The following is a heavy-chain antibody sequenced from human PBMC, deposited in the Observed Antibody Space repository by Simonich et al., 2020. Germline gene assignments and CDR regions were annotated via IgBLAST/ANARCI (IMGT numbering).Heavy chain of an antibody. D-gene: IGHD2-15*01. CDR1: GFTLDDYA. Sequence: EVQLVESGGGWVQPGRSLRLSCAASGFTLDDYAMHWVRQDAGKGLELVAGISWNSGSIGYADSVKGRFTIARDNAKNSLYLQMNSLRAEDTALYYCAKDMGYCSGGSCYYFDYWGQGTLVTVSS. J-gene: IGHJ4*02. CDR2: ISWNSGSI. V-gene: IGHV3-9*01. CDR3: AKDMGYCSGGSCYYFDY.